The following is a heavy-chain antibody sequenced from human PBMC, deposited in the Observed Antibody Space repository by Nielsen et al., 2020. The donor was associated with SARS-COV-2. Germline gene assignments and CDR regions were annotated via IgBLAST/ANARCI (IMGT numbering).Heavy chain of an antibody. CDR3: AREGYHPRGYYYYYYYMDV. V-gene: IGHV4-31*02. CDR2: IYYSGST. D-gene: IGHD2-2*01. J-gene: IGHJ6*03. Sequence: WIRQPPGKGLEWIGYIYYSGSTSYNPSLKSRVTISLDTSKNHFSLKVRSVTAAGTAVYYCAREGYHPRGYYYYYYYMDVWGKGTTVTVSS.